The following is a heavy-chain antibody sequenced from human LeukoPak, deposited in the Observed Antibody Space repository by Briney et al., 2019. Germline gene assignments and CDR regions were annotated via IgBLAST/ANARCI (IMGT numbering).Heavy chain of an antibody. CDR2: ISYDGSNK. D-gene: IGHD5-24*01. Sequence: GGSLRLSCAASGFTFSSYGMHWVRQAPGKGLEWVAVISYDGSNKYYADSVKGRFTISRDNSKNTLYLQMNSLRTEDTAVYYCAKMADYWGQGTLVTVSP. CDR1: GFTFSSYG. CDR3: AKMADY. V-gene: IGHV3-30*18. J-gene: IGHJ4*02.